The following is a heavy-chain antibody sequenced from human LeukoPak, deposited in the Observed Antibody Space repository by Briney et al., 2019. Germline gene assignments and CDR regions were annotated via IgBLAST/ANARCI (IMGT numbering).Heavy chain of an antibody. Sequence: SSQTLSLTCTVSGGSISSGGYYWSWIRQHPGKGLEWIGYIYYSGGTYYNPSLKSRVTISVDTSKNQFSLKLSSVTAADTAVYYCARDPTFGWFDPWGQGTLVTVSS. D-gene: IGHD3-10*01. CDR3: ARDPTFGWFDP. CDR1: GGSISSGGYY. J-gene: IGHJ5*02. V-gene: IGHV4-31*03. CDR2: IYYSGGT.